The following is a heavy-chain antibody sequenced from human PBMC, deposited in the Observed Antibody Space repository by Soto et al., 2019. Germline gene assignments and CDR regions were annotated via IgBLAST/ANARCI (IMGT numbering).Heavy chain of an antibody. D-gene: IGHD6-13*01. Sequence: ASVKVSCKTSGDTFTDSSMHWVRQAPGQGLEWMGWINLNSGDTNYAEKFQGWVTMTRDTSISTAYMELSRLRSDDTAVYYCARGIAAAGNSYWFDPWGQGTLVTVSS. J-gene: IGHJ5*02. CDR1: GDTFTDSS. V-gene: IGHV1-2*04. CDR3: ARGIAAAGNSYWFDP. CDR2: INLNSGDT.